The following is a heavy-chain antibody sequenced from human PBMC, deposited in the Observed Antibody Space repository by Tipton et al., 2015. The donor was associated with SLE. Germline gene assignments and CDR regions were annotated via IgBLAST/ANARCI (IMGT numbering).Heavy chain of an antibody. D-gene: IGHD2-2*01. CDR3: ARHTTDGGDIVVVPAAMALGFDY. V-gene: IGHV4-39*01. CDR2: IYYSGST. CDR1: GGSISSSSYY. J-gene: IGHJ4*02. Sequence: TLSLTCTVSGGSISSSSYYWGWIRQPPGKGLEWIGSIYYSGSTYYNPSLKSRVTISVDTSKNQFSLKLSSVTAADTAVYYCARHTTDGGDIVVVPAAMALGFDYWGQGTLVTVSS.